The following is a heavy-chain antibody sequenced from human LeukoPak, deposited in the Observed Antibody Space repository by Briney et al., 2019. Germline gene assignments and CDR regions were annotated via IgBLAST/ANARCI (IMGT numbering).Heavy chain of an antibody. CDR3: ARVGLGVTFGGVIVNPLLSYYYYYKDV. CDR2: ISAYNGNT. V-gene: IGHV1-18*01. Sequence: ASVKVSCKASGYSFTSYGISWVRQAPGQGLEWMGWISAYNGNTNYAQKLQGRVTMTTDTSTSTAYMELRSLRSDDTAVYYCARVGLGVTFGGVIVNPLLSYYYYYKDVWGKGTTVTISS. D-gene: IGHD3-16*02. J-gene: IGHJ6*03. CDR1: GYSFTSYG.